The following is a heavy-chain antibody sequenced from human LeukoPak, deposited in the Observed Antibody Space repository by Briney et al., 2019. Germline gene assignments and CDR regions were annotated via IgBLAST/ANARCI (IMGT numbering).Heavy chain of an antibody. D-gene: IGHD3-10*01. CDR3: ARELWFGESGPFDL. CDR1: GFTVSSNY. CDR2: IYSGGST. J-gene: IGHJ2*01. Sequence: GGSLRLSCAASGFTVSSNYMSWVRQAPGEGMVWVSVIYSGGSTYYADSVKGRFTISRDNSKNTLYLQMNSLRAEDTAVYYCARELWFGESGPFDLWGRGTLVTVSS. V-gene: IGHV3-53*01.